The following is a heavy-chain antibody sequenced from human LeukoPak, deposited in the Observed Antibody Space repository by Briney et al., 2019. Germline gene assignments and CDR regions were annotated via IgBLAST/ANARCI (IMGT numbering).Heavy chain of an antibody. D-gene: IGHD6-13*01. CDR3: ARDGGIAAAGTVH. CDR2: IIPILGIA. V-gene: IGHV1-69*04. CDR1: GGTFSSYA. J-gene: IGHJ4*02. Sequence: SVKVSCKASGGTFSSYAISWVRQAPGQGLEWMGRIIPILGIANYAQKFQGRVTITADKSTSTAYMVLSSLRSEDTAVYYCARDGGIAAAGTVHWGQGTLVTVSS.